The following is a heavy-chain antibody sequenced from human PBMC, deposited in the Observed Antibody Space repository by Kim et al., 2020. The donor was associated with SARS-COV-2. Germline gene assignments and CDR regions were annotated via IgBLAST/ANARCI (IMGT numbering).Heavy chain of an antibody. Sequence: RFTISRDNSKNTLYLQMNSLRAEDTAVYYCAKDLFGITMIVVVIGYAFDIWGQGTMVTVSS. CDR3: AKDLFGITMIVVVIGYAFDI. D-gene: IGHD3-22*01. V-gene: IGHV3-23*01. J-gene: IGHJ3*02.